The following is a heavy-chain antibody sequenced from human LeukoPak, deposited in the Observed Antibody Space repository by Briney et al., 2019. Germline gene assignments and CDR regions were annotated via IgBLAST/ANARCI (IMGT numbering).Heavy chain of an antibody. V-gene: IGHV3-23*01. CDR3: ARVERFLEWLPIPHPYYYGMDV. J-gene: IGHJ6*02. D-gene: IGHD3-3*01. Sequence: PGGSLRLSCAASGFTFSSYAMSWVRQAPGKGLEWVSAISGGGDTTYYADSVKGRFTISRDNAKNSLYLQMNSLRAEDTAVYYCARVERFLEWLPIPHPYYYGMDVWGQGTTVTVSS. CDR2: ISGGGDTT. CDR1: GFTFSSYA.